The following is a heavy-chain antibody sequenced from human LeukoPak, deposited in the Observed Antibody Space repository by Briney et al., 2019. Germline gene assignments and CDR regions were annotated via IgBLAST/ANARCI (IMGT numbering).Heavy chain of an antibody. D-gene: IGHD6-13*01. J-gene: IGHJ4*01. CDR1: GFTFSSYW. Sequence: GGSLRLSCAASGFTFSSYWMHWVRQVPGKGLMWVSRIKTDGSSTSYADSVKGRFTISRDNAKNTRYLQMNSLRVEDTAVYYCARDFMYSITCAGSWGQGTLGTVSS. V-gene: IGHV3-74*01. CDR3: ARDFMYSITCAGS. CDR2: IKTDGSST.